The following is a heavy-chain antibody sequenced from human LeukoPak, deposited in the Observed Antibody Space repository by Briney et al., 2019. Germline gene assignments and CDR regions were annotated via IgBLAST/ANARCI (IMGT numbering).Heavy chain of an antibody. CDR2: INPNSGGT. V-gene: IGHV1-2*02. Sequence: ASVKVSCKTSGYTFTDYYLYWVRQAPGQGLEWMGWINPNSGGTHYAQSFQGRVTMTRDTSISTAYMELSRLRSDDTAVYYCARLGVPNTATAFDIWGQGTMVTVSS. D-gene: IGHD5-18*01. J-gene: IGHJ3*02. CDR3: ARLGVPNTATAFDI. CDR1: GYTFTDYY.